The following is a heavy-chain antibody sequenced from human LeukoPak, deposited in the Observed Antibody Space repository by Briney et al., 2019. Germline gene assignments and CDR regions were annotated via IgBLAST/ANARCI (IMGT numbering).Heavy chain of an antibody. CDR1: GGSISSNTYF. CDR2: IYYSGST. Sequence: SETLSLTCTVSGGSISSNTYFWAWIRQPPGKGLEWIGTIYYSGSTYYNPSLNSRVTISVDTSKGQFSLKVTSVTAADTAVYYCARLAYCSGGSCHHDYWGQGTLVTVSS. J-gene: IGHJ4*02. D-gene: IGHD2-15*01. CDR3: ARLAYCSGGSCHHDY. V-gene: IGHV4-39*01.